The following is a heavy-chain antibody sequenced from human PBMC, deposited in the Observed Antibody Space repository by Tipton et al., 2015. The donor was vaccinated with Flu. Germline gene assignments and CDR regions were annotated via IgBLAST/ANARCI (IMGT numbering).Heavy chain of an antibody. V-gene: IGHV3-53*01. Sequence: QLVQSGGGLIQPGGSLRLSCAASGFIVGSNYMSWVRQAPGKGLEWVSCIYSGGDAHYADSVKGRFTISRDSSKNMLYLQMNSLRAEDTAVYYCAKNGYCTNTNCYSPFDYWGQGTLVTVSS. D-gene: IGHD2-2*01. CDR3: AKNGYCTNTNCYSPFDY. J-gene: IGHJ4*02. CDR2: IYSGGDA. CDR1: GFIVGSNY.